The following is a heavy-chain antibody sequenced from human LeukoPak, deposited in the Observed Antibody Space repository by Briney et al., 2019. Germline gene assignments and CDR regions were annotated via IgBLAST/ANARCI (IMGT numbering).Heavy chain of an antibody. CDR3: AKVDDYGDY. CDR2: ISWNSGSI. J-gene: IGHJ4*02. V-gene: IGHV3-9*01. Sequence: GGSLRLSCAASGFTFDDYAMHWVRQAPGKGLEWVSGISWNSGSIGYADSVKGRFTISRDNSKNTLYLQMNSLRAEDTAVYYCAKVDDYGDYWGQGTLVTVSS. CDR1: GFTFDDYA.